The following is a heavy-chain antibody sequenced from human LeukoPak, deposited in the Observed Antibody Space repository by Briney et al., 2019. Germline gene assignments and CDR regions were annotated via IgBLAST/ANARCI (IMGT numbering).Heavy chain of an antibody. D-gene: IGHD3-22*01. J-gene: IGHJ1*01. CDR1: GFTFSSYW. V-gene: IGHV3-7*01. Sequence: PGGSLRLSCAASGFTFSSYWMSWVRQAPGKGLEWVANIKQDGSEKYYVDSVKGRFTISRDNAKNSLYLQMNSLRAEDTAVYYCARVAFRWDYYDSSGYRAEYFQHWGQGTLVTVSS. CDR2: IKQDGSEK. CDR3: ARVAFRWDYYDSSGYRAEYFQH.